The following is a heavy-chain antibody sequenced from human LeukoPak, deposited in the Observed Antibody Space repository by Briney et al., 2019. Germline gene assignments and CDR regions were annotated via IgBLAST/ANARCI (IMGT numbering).Heavy chain of an antibody. CDR3: AGRYFDWGPVDY. V-gene: IGHV1-69*13. CDR2: IIPIFGTA. CDR1: GGTFSSYA. J-gene: IGHJ4*02. Sequence: GASVKVSCKASGGTFSSYAISWVRQAPGQGLEWMGGIIPIFGTANYAQKLRGRVTITAGESTSTAYMELSSLRSEDTAVYYCAGRYFDWGPVDYWGQGTLVTVSS. D-gene: IGHD3-9*01.